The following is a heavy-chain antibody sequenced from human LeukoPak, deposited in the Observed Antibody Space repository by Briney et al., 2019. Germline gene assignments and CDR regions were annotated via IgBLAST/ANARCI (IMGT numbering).Heavy chain of an antibody. CDR3: ARRSIAARMVDY. D-gene: IGHD6-6*01. J-gene: IGHJ4*02. CDR2: INLKSGGT. V-gene: IGHV1-2*02. Sequence: ASVKVSCKASGYTGHYMHWVRQAPGQGLEWMGWINLKSGGTNHAQKFQGRVTMTRDTSISTAYMELSRLRSDDTAVYYCARRSIAARMVDYWGQGTLVTVSS. CDR1: GYTGHY.